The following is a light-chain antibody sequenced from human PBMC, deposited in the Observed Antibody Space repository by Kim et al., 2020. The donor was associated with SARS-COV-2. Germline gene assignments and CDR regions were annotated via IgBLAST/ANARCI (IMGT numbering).Light chain of an antibody. V-gene: IGLV3-19*01. CDR2: GKN. CDR3: NSRDSSGNPLRV. J-gene: IGLJ2*01. Sequence: GQTVRITCQGDSLRINYASWYQQKPGQAPVLVIYGKNNRPSGIPDRFSGSSSGNTASLTITGAQAEDEADYYCNSRDSSGNPLRVFGGGTQLTVL. CDR1: SLRINY.